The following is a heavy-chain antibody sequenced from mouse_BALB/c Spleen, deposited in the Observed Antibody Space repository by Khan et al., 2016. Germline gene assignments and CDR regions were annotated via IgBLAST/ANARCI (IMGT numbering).Heavy chain of an antibody. CDR1: GDSITRGY. J-gene: IGHJ4*01. CDR3: AGGYYAMDY. CDR2: ISYSGSI. Sequence: EVELVESGPSLVKPSQTLSLTCSVTGDSITRGYWNWIRKFPGNKLEFMGYISYSGSINYNPSLRSRISITRDTSTNQYYLQLNSAITEDTATYYGAGGYYAMDYWGQGASVTVSS. V-gene: IGHV3-8*02.